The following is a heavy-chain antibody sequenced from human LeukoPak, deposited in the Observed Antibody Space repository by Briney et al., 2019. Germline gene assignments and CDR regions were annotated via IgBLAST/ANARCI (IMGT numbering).Heavy chain of an antibody. D-gene: IGHD3-22*01. CDR1: GFTFSNNW. Sequence: QPGGSLRLSCAASGFTFSNNWMHWVRQAPGKGLVWVSRINSDGRTTTYADSVKGRFTISRDNAKNTLYLQMNSLRAGDTAVYYCAMIKEGWGQGTLVTVSS. CDR3: AMIKEG. J-gene: IGHJ4*02. V-gene: IGHV3-74*01. CDR2: INSDGRTT.